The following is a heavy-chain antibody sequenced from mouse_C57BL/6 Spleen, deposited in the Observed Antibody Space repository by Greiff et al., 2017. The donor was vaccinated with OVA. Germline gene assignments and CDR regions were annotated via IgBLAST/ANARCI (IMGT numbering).Heavy chain of an antibody. CDR1: GYTFTDYY. D-gene: IGHD1-1*01. CDR2: IYPGSGNT. CDR3: ARCYYYGSSPYAMDY. V-gene: IGHV1-76*01. J-gene: IGHJ4*01. Sequence: VKLVESGAELVRPGASVKLSCKASGYTFTDYYINWVKQRPGQGLEWIARIYPGSGNTYYNEKFKGKATLTAEKSSSTAYMQLSSLTSEDSAVYFCARCYYYGSSPYAMDYWGQGTSVTVSS.